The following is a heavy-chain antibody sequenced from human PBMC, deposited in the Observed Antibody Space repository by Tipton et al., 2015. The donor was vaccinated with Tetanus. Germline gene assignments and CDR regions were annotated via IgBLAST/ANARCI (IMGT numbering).Heavy chain of an antibody. CDR2: IKSKTAGGTP. CDR1: GLFFKNAW. CDR3: TPPPLVGPALRVPD. V-gene: IGHV3-15*07. Sequence: SFLLLCAPSGLFFKNAWMNWVRQAPGKGLEWVGRIKSKTAGGTPDYAARVKDRFSISRDDSKDTLFLQMNRLKTEYASVYYCTPPPLVGPALRVPDWG. D-gene: IGHD2-21*01. J-gene: IGHJ1*01.